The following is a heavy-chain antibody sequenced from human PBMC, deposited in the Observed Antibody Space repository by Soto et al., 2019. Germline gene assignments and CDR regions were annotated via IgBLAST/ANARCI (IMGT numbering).Heavy chain of an antibody. CDR1: GGTFSTYT. J-gene: IGHJ4*02. CDR3: ATGYSGYDTQVGY. V-gene: IGHV1-69*02. CDR2: IIPNLDMA. D-gene: IGHD5-12*01. Sequence: QVQLVQSGAEVKKHGSSVKVSCKASGGTFSTYTINWVRQAPGQGLEWMGRIIPNLDMADYAHKFQGRVTITADKSTSTVYMEVTSLRSEDTAVYYCATGYSGYDTQVGYWGQGTLVTVSS.